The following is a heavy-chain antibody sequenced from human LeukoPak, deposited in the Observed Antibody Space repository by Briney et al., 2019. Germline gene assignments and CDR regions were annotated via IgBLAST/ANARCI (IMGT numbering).Heavy chain of an antibody. CDR1: GFTFSSYS. Sequence: GGSLRLSCAASGFTFSSYSMNWVRQAPGEGLEWVSSISSSSSYIYYADSVKGRFTISRDNAKNSLYLQMNSLRAEDTAVYYCARASTGPYYYYYYMDVWGKGTTVTVSS. D-gene: IGHD1-1*01. V-gene: IGHV3-21*01. CDR2: ISSSSSYI. J-gene: IGHJ6*03. CDR3: ARASTGPYYYYYYMDV.